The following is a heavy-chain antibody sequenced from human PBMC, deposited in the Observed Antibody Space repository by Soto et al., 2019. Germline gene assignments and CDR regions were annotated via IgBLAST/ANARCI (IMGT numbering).Heavy chain of an antibody. V-gene: IGHV3-23*01. CDR1: GFTFSSYA. J-gene: IGHJ6*02. CDR3: ASRYYGDYPYYYYGMDV. CDR2: ISGGDRSA. Sequence: PAGSLRLSCAASGFTFSSYAMGWVRQAPGGGLEWVSAISGGDRSACYADSVKGRFTISRDSSKNTLYLRVNSLRAEDTAIYYCASRYYGDYPYYYYGMDVWGQGTTVTVSS. D-gene: IGHD4-17*01.